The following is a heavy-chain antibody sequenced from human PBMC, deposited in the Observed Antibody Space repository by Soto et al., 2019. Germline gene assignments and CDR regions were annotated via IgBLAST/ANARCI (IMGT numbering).Heavy chain of an antibody. CDR3: ARAGYCSSTCCSDAFDI. D-gene: IGHD2-2*01. CDR1: GYTFTNYA. CDR2: INAGNGNT. Sequence: QVQFVQSGAELKKPGASVKVSCKASGYTFTNYAMHWVRQAPGQRLEWMGWINAGNGNTKYSQKFQGRVTITRDTSARTAYVALTSLRSDDTAVYYCARAGYCSSTCCSDAFDIWGQGTLVTVSS. V-gene: IGHV1-3*01. J-gene: IGHJ3*02.